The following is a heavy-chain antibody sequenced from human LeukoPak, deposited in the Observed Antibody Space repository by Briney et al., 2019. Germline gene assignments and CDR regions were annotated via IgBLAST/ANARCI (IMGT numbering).Heavy chain of an antibody. CDR2: ISGSGGST. Sequence: GGSLRLSCAASGFTFSSYAMSWVRQAPGRGLEWVSAISGSGGSTYYADSVKGRFTISRDNSKNTLYLQMNSLRAEDTAVYYCAKDPGVVPAHYFDYWGQGTLVTVSS. D-gene: IGHD2-2*01. V-gene: IGHV3-23*01. CDR1: GFTFSSYA. J-gene: IGHJ4*02. CDR3: AKDPGVVPAHYFDY.